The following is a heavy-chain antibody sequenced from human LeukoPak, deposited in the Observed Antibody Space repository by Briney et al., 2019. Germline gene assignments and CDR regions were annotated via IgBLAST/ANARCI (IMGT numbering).Heavy chain of an antibody. J-gene: IGHJ4*02. Sequence: GGSLRLSCAASGFTFSSYGMHWVRQAPGKGREWGAVISYDGSNKYYADSVKGRFTISRDNSKNTLYLQMNSLRAEDTAVYYCAKGAGCSGGSCYPEGPYYFDYWGQGTLVTVSS. D-gene: IGHD2-15*01. CDR1: GFTFSSYG. CDR2: ISYDGSNK. CDR3: AKGAGCSGGSCYPEGPYYFDY. V-gene: IGHV3-30*18.